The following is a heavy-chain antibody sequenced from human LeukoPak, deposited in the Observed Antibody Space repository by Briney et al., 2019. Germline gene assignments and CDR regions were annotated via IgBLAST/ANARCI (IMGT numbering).Heavy chain of an antibody. Sequence: GGSLRLSCAASGFTFSRYGMHWVRQAPRKGLEWVSGISGGGDGTYYADSVKGRFTISRDNSKNTLYLQMNSLRAEDTAVYYCAKRVSAAATGRAFDIWGQGTMVTVSS. J-gene: IGHJ3*02. V-gene: IGHV3-23*01. CDR2: ISGGGDGT. CDR1: GFTFSRYG. CDR3: AKRVSAAATGRAFDI. D-gene: IGHD2-2*01.